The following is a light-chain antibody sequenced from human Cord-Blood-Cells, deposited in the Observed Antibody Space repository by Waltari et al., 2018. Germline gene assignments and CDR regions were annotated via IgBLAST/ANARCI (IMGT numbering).Light chain of an antibody. Sequence: SSELTQDPAVSVALGQTVRITCQGDSLRSYYASWYQQKTGQAPVLVIYGKNNRPSGIPGRFSGSSSGNTASLTITGAQAEDEADYYCNSRDSSGNLVFGGGTKLTVL. J-gene: IGLJ3*02. CDR1: SLRSYY. CDR2: GKN. V-gene: IGLV3-19*01. CDR3: NSRDSSGNLV.